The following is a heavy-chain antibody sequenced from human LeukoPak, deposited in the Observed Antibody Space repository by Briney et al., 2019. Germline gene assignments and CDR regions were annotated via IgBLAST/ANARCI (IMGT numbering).Heavy chain of an antibody. CDR1: GYTLTSYD. CDR3: TRETSSRCFDY. V-gene: IGHV1-8*01. Sequence: GASVKVSCKASGYTLTSYDINWVRQATGQGLEWMGWMNPNSGRTGYAQNFQGRITITRNTSISTAYMELSSLRSEDTAVYYCTRETSSRCFDYWGQGTLVTVSS. J-gene: IGHJ4*02. CDR2: MNPNSGRT.